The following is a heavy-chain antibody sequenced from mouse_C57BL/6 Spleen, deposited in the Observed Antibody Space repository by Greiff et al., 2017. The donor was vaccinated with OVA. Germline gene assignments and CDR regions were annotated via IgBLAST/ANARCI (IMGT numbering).Heavy chain of an antibody. CDR1: GYTFTSYW. Sequence: VQLQHPGAELVKPGASVKMSCKASGYTFTSYWITWVKQRPGQGLEWIGDIYPGSGSTNYNEKFKSKATLTVDTSSSTAYMQLSSLTSEDSAVYYCARGHYYGSSEYFDVWGTGTTVTVSS. CDR3: ARGHYYGSSEYFDV. V-gene: IGHV1-55*01. J-gene: IGHJ1*03. CDR2: IYPGSGST. D-gene: IGHD1-1*01.